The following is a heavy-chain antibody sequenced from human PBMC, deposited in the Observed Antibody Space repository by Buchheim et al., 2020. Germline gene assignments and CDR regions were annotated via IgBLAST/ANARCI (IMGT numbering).Heavy chain of an antibody. CDR1: GDSISSNNYY. CDR2: IYSSGNSYA. CDR3: ARVPLDFAQYYYYMDV. J-gene: IGHJ6*03. Sequence: QVQLQESGPGLVKPSQTLSLTCTVSGDSISSNNYYWSWIRQSPGKGLEWIGYIYSSGNSYAYYNPSLKSRVTISVDKSKNQFSLKLSSVTAADTAVYYCARVPLDFAQYYYYMDVWGKGTT. D-gene: IGHD3-9*01. V-gene: IGHV4-30-4*01.